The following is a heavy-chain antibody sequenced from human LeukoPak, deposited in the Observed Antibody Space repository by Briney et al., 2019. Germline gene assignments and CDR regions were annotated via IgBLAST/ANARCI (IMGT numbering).Heavy chain of an antibody. CDR3: ANGMWFGESRYYFDY. CDR2: ISGSGGTT. Sequence: GGSLRLSCAASGFTFSSYAMNWVRQAPGKGLEWVSAISGSGGTTYYADSVKGRFTISRDNSKNTLYLQMNSLRAEGTAVYYCANGMWFGESRYYFDYWGQGTLVTVSS. D-gene: IGHD3-10*01. V-gene: IGHV3-23*01. J-gene: IGHJ4*02. CDR1: GFTFSSYA.